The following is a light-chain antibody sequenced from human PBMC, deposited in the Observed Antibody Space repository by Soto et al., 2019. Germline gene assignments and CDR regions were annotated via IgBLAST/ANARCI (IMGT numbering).Light chain of an antibody. CDR2: AAF. CDR3: QQSYSTPRT. V-gene: IGKV1-39*01. CDR1: QSISNY. Sequence: DIQMTPSPSSLSASVGDRVTITCRASQSISNYLNWYQQKPGKAPNLLIYAAFSLHSAVPSRFSGSGSGTDFTLTISSLQPEDFATYYCQQSYSTPRTFGQGTKVEIK. J-gene: IGKJ1*01.